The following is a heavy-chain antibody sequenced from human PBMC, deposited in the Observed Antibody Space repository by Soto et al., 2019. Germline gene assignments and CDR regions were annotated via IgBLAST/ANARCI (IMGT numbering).Heavy chain of an antibody. V-gene: IGHV4-30-4*01. D-gene: IGHD3-22*01. J-gene: IGHJ3*02. CDR1: GGSISSGDYY. CDR3: AREVVDSSGSSAFDI. Sequence: LSLTCTVSGGSISSGDYYWSWIRQPPGKGLEWIGYIYYSGSTYYNPSLKSRVTISVDTSKNQFSLKLSSVTAADTAVYYCAREVVDSSGSSAFDIWGQGTMVTVSS. CDR2: IYYSGST.